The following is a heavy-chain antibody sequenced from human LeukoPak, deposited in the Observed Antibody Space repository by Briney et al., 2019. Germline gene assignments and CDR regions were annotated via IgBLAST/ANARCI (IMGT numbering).Heavy chain of an antibody. CDR2: ISSSSSYI. CDR1: GFTFSTYS. Sequence: GGSLRLSCAGSGFTFSTYSMNWVRLAPGKGLEWVSSISSSSSYIYYADSVKGRFTISRDNAKNSLYLQMNSLRAEDTAVYYCASSGLRIAVASFGIWGQGTMVTVSS. D-gene: IGHD6-19*01. V-gene: IGHV3-21*01. J-gene: IGHJ3*02. CDR3: ASSGLRIAVASFGI.